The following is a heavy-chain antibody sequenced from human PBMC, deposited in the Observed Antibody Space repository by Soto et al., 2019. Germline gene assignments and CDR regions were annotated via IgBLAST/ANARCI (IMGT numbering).Heavy chain of an antibody. J-gene: IGHJ6*02. CDR2: IYPGDSDT. Sequence: GESLKISCKGSGYSFTSYWIGWVRQMPGKGLEWMGIIYPGDSDTRYSPSFQGQVTISADKSISTAYLQWSSLKASDTAMYYCARQNQAIFGVVPPLDYYYYGMDVWGQGTTVTVSS. CDR1: GYSFTSYW. CDR3: ARQNQAIFGVVPPLDYYYYGMDV. D-gene: IGHD3-3*01. V-gene: IGHV5-51*01.